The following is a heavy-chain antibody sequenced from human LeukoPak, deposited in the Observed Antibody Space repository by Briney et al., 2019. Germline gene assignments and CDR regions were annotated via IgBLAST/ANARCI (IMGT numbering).Heavy chain of an antibody. D-gene: IGHD4-17*01. CDR2: IRYDGSNK. CDR3: ASYLDYGDYVLLGHYYGMDV. CDR1: GFTFSSYG. V-gene: IGHV3-30*02. Sequence: GGSLRLSCAASGFTFSSYGMHWVRQAPGKGLEWEAFIRYDGSNKYYADSVKGRFTISRDNSKNTLYLQMNSLRAEDTAVYYCASYLDYGDYVLLGHYYGMDVWGQGTTVTVSS. J-gene: IGHJ6*02.